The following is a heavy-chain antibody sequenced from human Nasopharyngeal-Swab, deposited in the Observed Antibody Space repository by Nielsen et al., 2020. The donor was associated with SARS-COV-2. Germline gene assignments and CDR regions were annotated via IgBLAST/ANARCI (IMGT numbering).Heavy chain of an antibody. CDR2: IRSKTYGGAQ. D-gene: IGHD1-26*01. J-gene: IGHJ3*02. Sequence: GGSLRLSCTTSGFTFGDYAMSWFRQAPGKGREWVGFIRSKTYGGAQAYASSVKGRFTISSDGAESVAYLQMNSLETEDTGVYYCARSVGSYYGQGAFDIWGQGTMVTVSS. V-gene: IGHV3-49*01. CDR1: GFTFGDYA. CDR3: ARSVGSYYGQGAFDI.